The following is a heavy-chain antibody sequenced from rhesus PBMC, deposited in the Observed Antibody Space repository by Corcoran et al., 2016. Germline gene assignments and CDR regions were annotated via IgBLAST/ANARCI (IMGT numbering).Heavy chain of an antibody. D-gene: IGHD6-31*01. CDR1: GYSFTSYW. CDR2: IDPSDSDT. Sequence: EVQLVQSGAEVKRPGESLKISCKTSGYSFTSYWISWVRQMPGKGLELMGAIDPSDSDTRYNPSFQGQVTISADKSISTAYLQWSRLKASDTATYYCAKHLQGGIAAAGSYGLDSWGQGVVVTVSS. J-gene: IGHJ6*01. CDR3: AKHLQGGIAAAGSYGLDS. V-gene: IGHV5-20*01.